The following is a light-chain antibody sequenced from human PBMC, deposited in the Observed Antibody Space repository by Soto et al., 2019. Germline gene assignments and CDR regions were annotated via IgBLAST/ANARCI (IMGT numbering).Light chain of an antibody. CDR1: QSISSD. Sequence: TQSPFSLSASVGDRVTITCRTRQSISSDLNWYQQKTGRAPKILIYDASNLETGVPSRFSGSGFGTDFNFTITGLQPEDIATYYCQQFDNLPLTFGGGTKVDIK. J-gene: IGKJ4*01. CDR3: QQFDNLPLT. V-gene: IGKV1-33*01. CDR2: DAS.